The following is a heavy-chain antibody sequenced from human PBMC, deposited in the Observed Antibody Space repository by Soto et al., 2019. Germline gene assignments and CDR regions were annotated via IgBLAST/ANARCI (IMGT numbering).Heavy chain of an antibody. J-gene: IGHJ4*02. V-gene: IGHV3-53*01. CDR1: GVTVCSNY. CDR3: ARRPYNWYGFDY. Sequence: PGGSLRLCCAASGVTVCSNYMSWVRQAPGKGLEWVSVIYSGGSTYYADSVKGRFTISRDNSKNTLYLQMNSLRAEDTAVYYCARRPYNWYGFDYWGQGTLVTVSS. CDR2: IYSGGST. D-gene: IGHD1-20*01.